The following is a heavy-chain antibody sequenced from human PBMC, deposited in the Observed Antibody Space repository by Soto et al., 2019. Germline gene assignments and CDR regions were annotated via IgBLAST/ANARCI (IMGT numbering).Heavy chain of an antibody. CDR3: ARVAIIVEIPPAPSGWFDP. CDR1: GDSISKTNW. Sequence: KSSETLSLTCTVSGDSISKTNWWSWVRQPPGKGLEWIGEIHQSGSTNYSPSLKGRVTISVDNSKNQFSLKLRSVSAADTAVYYCARVAIIVEIPPAPSGWFDPWGQGTLVTVSS. CDR2: IHQSGST. V-gene: IGHV4-4*02. J-gene: IGHJ5*02. D-gene: IGHD2-2*01.